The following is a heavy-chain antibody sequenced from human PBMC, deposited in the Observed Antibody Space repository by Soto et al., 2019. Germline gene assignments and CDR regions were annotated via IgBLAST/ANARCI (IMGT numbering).Heavy chain of an antibody. CDR2: IYYSGST. V-gene: IGHV4-59*01. Sequence: QVQLQESGPGLVKPSETLSLTCTVSGGSISSYYWSWIRQPPGKGLEWIGYIYYSGSTNYNPSLKSRVTISVDTSQNQFPLKLSSVTAADTAVYYCARDGGGSGWYVWFDPWGQGTLVTVSS. CDR1: GGSISSYY. J-gene: IGHJ5*02. D-gene: IGHD6-19*01. CDR3: ARDGGGSGWYVWFDP.